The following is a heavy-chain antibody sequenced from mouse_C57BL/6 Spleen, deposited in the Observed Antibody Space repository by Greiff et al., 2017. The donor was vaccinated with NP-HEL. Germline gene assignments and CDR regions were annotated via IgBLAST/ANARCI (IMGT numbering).Heavy chain of an antibody. V-gene: IGHV1-58*01. CDR1: GYTFTSYG. J-gene: IGHJ1*03. CDR2: IYIGNGYT. Sequence: EVLLVESGAELVRPGSSVKMSCKTSGYTFTSYGINWVNQRPGQGLEWIGDIYIGNGYTDYNEKFKGKATLTSDTSSSPAYMQFNSLTPEDSAIFCGERPLKGYFDVWGTGTTVTVSS. CDR3: ERPLKGYFDV.